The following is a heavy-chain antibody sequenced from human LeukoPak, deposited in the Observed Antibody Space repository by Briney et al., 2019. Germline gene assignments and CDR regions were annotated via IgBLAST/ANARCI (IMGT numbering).Heavy chain of an antibody. V-gene: IGHV3-9*01. J-gene: IGHJ4*02. CDR3: AKDRNYGDLRGIDY. CDR2: ISWNSGSI. D-gene: IGHD4-17*01. CDR1: GFTFDDYA. Sequence: GGSLRLSCAASGFTFDDYAMHWVRQAPGKGLEWVSGISWNSGSIGYADSVKGRFTISRDNAKNSLYLQMNSLRAEDTALYYCAKDRNYGDLRGIDYWGQGTLVTVSS.